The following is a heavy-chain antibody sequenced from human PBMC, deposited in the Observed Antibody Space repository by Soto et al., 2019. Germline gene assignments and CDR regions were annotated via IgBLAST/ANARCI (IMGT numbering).Heavy chain of an antibody. V-gene: IGHV1-46*01. CDR2: INPSGGST. D-gene: IGHD3-10*01. J-gene: IGHJ6*02. Sequence: QVQLVQSGAEVKKPGASVKVSCKASGYTFTGYYMHWVRQAPGQGLEWMGIINPSGGSTSYAQKFQGKVTMTRDPSTRTVYMELSRLRSEDTAVYYCARDGAPDYGSGSASYCYYGMDVWGQGTTFTVSS. CDR3: ARDGAPDYGSGSASYCYYGMDV. CDR1: GYTFTGYY.